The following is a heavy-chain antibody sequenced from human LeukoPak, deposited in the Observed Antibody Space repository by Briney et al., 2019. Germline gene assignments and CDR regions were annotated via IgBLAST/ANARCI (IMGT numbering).Heavy chain of an antibody. D-gene: IGHD3-22*01. CDR1: GYTFTGYY. J-gene: IGHJ4*02. Sequence: ASVRVSCKASGYTFTGYYMHWVRQAPGQGLEWMGWINPNSGGTNYAQKFQGRVTMTRDTSTSTAYMELSRLRSDDTAVYYCARDYYDSSGYYSDYWGQGTLVTVSS. CDR2: INPNSGGT. CDR3: ARDYYDSSGYYSDY. V-gene: IGHV1-2*02.